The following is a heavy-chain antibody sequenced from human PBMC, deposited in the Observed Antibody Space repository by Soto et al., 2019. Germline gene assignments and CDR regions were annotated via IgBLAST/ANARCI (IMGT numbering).Heavy chain of an antibody. CDR2: ISAYNGNT. CDR1: GYTFTSYV. Sequence: ASVKVSCKASGYTFTSYVISWVRQAPGQGLEWMGWISAYNGNTNYAQKLQGRVTMTTDTSTSTAYMELRSLRSDDTAVYYCARAMKDSYGFERPYYFDYWGQGTLVTVSS. CDR3: ARAMKDSYGFERPYYFDY. J-gene: IGHJ4*02. D-gene: IGHD5-18*01. V-gene: IGHV1-18*01.